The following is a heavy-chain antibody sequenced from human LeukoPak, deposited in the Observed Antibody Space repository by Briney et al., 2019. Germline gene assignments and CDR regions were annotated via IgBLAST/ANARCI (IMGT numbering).Heavy chain of an antibody. D-gene: IGHD5-12*01. CDR1: GFSFSDYE. V-gene: IGHV3-48*03. Sequence: GGSRRLSCAASGFSFSDYEMNWVRKAPGKGLEWISYITASSTTIYYADSVKGRFTISRDNAKNSLYLQMNGLRGEDTAVYYCAKGPGARGFFNWFDPWGQGTLVTVSS. CDR2: ITASSTTI. J-gene: IGHJ5*02. CDR3: AKGPGARGFFNWFDP.